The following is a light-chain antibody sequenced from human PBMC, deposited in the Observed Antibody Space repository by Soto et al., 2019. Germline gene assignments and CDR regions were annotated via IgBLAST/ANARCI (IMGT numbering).Light chain of an antibody. Sequence: EIVLTQSPGTLSLSPGERATLSCRASQSVSSSYLAWYQQKPGQAPRLLIYGASSRATGLPDRFSGSWSGTYFTITISILEPQDFSVYYSQQYGSSYTFGQGTKLAIK. CDR1: QSVSSSY. CDR2: GAS. V-gene: IGKV3-20*01. J-gene: IGKJ2*01. CDR3: QQYGSSYT.